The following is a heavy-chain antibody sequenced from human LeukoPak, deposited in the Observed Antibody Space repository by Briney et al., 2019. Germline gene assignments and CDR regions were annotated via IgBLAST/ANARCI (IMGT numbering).Heavy chain of an antibody. CDR2: ISWNSGSI. CDR1: GFTFDDYA. V-gene: IGHV3-9*01. D-gene: IGHD6-19*01. J-gene: IGHJ4*02. Sequence: ESGGSLRLSCAASGFTFDDYAMHWVRQAPGKGLEWVSGISWNSGSIGYADSVKGRFTISRDNAKNSLYLQMNSLRAEDTALYYCAKARGGWYGYYIDYWGQGTLVTVSS. CDR3: AKARGGWYGYYIDY.